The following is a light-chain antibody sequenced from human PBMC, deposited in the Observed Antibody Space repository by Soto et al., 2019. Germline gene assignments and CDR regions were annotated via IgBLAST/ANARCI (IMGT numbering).Light chain of an antibody. J-gene: IGKJ4*01. Sequence: DIQMTQSPSSLSASVGDRVTITCRASQSIDSWLAWYQHKPGKAPQILIYDASKLEPGVPSRLSGGGSGTELTLTISSLQPDDFATYYCQQYSTYPLTFGGGTKVDI. V-gene: IGKV1-5*01. CDR3: QQYSTYPLT. CDR1: QSIDSW. CDR2: DAS.